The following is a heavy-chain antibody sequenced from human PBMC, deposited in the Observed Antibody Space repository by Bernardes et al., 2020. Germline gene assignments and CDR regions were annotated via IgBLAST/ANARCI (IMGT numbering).Heavy chain of an antibody. CDR3: AIGGGSGWYGLNY. V-gene: IGHV1-69*06. CDR2: IARIFGTA. CDR1: GGTFTNYI. J-gene: IGHJ4*02. Sequence: SVKVSCKASGGTFTNYIISWVRQAPGQGLEWMGGIARIFGTANYAQKFQGRVTITADKSTSTAYMELTSLRSEDTAIYYCAIGGGSGWYGLNYWGQGTLVTVSS. D-gene: IGHD6-19*01.